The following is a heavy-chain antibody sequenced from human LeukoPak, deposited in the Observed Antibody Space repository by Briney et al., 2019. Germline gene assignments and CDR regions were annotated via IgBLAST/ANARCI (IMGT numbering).Heavy chain of an antibody. D-gene: IGHD6-13*01. CDR2: ISGDGGST. CDR3: AKDAVERPGIAAAGGDY. Sequence: PGGSLRLSCAASGFTFDDYDIHWVRQAPGKGLEWVSLISGDGGSTYYADSVKGRFTISRDNSKNTLYLQMNSLRAEDTAVYYCAKDAVERPGIAAAGGDYWGQGTLVTVSS. V-gene: IGHV3-43*02. J-gene: IGHJ4*02. CDR1: GFTFDDYD.